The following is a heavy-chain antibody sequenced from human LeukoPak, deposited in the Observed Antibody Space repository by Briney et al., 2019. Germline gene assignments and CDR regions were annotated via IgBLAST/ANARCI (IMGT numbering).Heavy chain of an antibody. Sequence: GGSLRLSCAASGFPFSDYYMSWIRQAPGKGLEWVSYISSSSSYTNYADSVKGRFTISRDNAKNSLYLQMNSLRAEDTAVYYCAREESITELRPPFVWGQGTLVTVSS. V-gene: IGHV3-11*06. D-gene: IGHD3-10*01. CDR1: GFPFSDYY. CDR2: ISSSSSYT. J-gene: IGHJ4*02. CDR3: AREESITELRPPFV.